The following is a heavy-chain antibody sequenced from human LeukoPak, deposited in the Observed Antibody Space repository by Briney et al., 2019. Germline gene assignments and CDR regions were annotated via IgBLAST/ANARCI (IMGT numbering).Heavy chain of an antibody. J-gene: IGHJ4*02. D-gene: IGHD3-10*01. V-gene: IGHV3-74*01. CDR2: INSDGSDT. Sequence: GGSLRLSCAASGFTFSSYWMHWVRHAPGKGLVWVSRINSDGSDTTYADSVKGRFTISRDNAKNTLYLQMKSLRAEDTAVYYCAKNGPGLDYFDYWGEGTLVTVSS. CDR1: GFTFSSYW. CDR3: AKNGPGLDYFDY.